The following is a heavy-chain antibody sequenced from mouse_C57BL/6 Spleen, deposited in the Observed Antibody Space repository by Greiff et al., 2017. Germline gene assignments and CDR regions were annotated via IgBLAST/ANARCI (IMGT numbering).Heavy chain of an antibody. J-gene: IGHJ3*01. D-gene: IGHD2-3*01. CDR3: ARRGADDGYYLFAY. V-gene: IGHV1-64*01. Sequence: QVQLKQPGAELVKPGASVKLSCKASGYTFTSYWMHWVKQRPGQGLEWIGMIHPNSGSTNYNEKFKSKATLTVDKSSSPAYMQLSSLTSDDSAVYDCARRGADDGYYLFAYWGQGTLVTVSA. CDR2: IHPNSGST. CDR1: GYTFTSYW.